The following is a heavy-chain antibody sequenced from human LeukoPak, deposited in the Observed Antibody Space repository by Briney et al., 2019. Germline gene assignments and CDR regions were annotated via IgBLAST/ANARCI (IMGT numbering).Heavy chain of an antibody. CDR2: MNPNSGNT. Sequence: ASVKVSCKASGYTFTSYDINWARQATGQGLEWMGWMNPNSGNTGYAQKFQGRVTITRNTSISTAYMELSSLRSEDTAVYYCARGPLCTNGVCSDYWGQGTLVTVSS. V-gene: IGHV1-8*03. CDR1: GYTFTSYD. J-gene: IGHJ4*02. CDR3: ARGPLCTNGVCSDY. D-gene: IGHD2-8*01.